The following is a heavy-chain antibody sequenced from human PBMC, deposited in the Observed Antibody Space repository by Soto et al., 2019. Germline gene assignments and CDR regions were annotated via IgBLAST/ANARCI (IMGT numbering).Heavy chain of an antibody. Sequence: GGSLRLSSAASEFTFSNYAMSWVRQAPGKGLEWVSSISNNGGTTYYADSVKGRFTISRDNAKNTLYLQMNSLRAEDTAVYYWARDYCSGGNCYFDYWGQGTLVTVSS. CDR1: EFTFSNYA. D-gene: IGHD2-15*01. J-gene: IGHJ4*02. CDR2: ISNNGGTT. CDR3: ARDYCSGGNCYFDY. V-gene: IGHV3-23*01.